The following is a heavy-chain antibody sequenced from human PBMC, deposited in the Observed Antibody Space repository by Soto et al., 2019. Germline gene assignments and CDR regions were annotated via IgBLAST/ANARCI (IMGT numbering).Heavy chain of an antibody. J-gene: IGHJ4*02. CDR2: IYYSGST. CDR1: GGSISTSSYY. CDR3: ARQMPPLAYAFWSGSATYFDY. Sequence: QLPLQESGPGLVKPSETLSLTCTVSGGSISTSSYYWGWIRQPPGKGLEWIGSIYYSGSTDYNPSLQSRVSISVDTSKTQSSLKLTSVTAADTAVSFCARQMPPLAYAFWSGSATYFDYWGQGTVVIVSS. V-gene: IGHV4-39*01. D-gene: IGHD3-3*01.